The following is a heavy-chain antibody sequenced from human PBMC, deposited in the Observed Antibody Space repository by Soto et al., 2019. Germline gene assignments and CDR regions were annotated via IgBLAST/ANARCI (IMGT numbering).Heavy chain of an antibody. Sequence: PGGSLRLSCAASGFTFSGYGMHWVRQAPGKGLEWVAVISYDGSNKYYADSVKGRFTISRDNSKNTVYLQMNSLRAEDSALYHCGRGGFSTNWRFDYWGQGTLVTVSS. J-gene: IGHJ4*02. V-gene: IGHV3-30*03. CDR1: GFTFSGYG. D-gene: IGHD6-13*01. CDR2: ISYDGSNK. CDR3: GRGGFSTNWRFDY.